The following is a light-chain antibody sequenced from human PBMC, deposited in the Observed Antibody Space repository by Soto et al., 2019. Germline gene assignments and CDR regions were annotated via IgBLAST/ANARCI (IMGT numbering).Light chain of an antibody. V-gene: IGKV4-1*01. CDR2: WAS. J-gene: IGKJ4*01. CDR3: QQYYDTPLT. Sequence: DIVMTQSPDSLAVSVGERVTINCKSSQRVLYSSNNYNYLAWYQQKPGQPPKLLITWASTREPGVSGRFSGSGFATDFTLTISSLRSEDVAVYYCQQYYDTPLTFGGGTKVDI. CDR1: QRVLYSSNNYNY.